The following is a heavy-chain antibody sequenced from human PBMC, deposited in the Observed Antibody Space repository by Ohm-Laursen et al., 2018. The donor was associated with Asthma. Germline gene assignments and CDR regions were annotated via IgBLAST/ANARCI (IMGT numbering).Heavy chain of an antibody. J-gene: IGHJ6*02. CDR2: ISAYNGNT. CDR1: GYTFTSYG. D-gene: IGHD2-15*01. V-gene: IGHV1-18*01. CDR3: ARIKYCSGGSCYTKAHPKTYYYYYGMDV. Sequence: GSSVKVSCKASGYTFTSYGISWVRQAPGQGLEWMGWISAYNGNTNYAQKLQGRVTMTTDTSTSTAYMELRSLRSDDTAVYYCARIKYCSGGSCYTKAHPKTYYYYYGMDVWGQGTTVTVSS.